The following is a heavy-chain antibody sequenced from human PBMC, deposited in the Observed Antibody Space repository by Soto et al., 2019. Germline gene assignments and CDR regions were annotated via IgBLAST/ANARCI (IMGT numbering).Heavy chain of an antibody. CDR1: GVKISGYG. CDR3: AMDDVLCDGGRCYGIPLDV. V-gene: IGHV3-23*01. CDR2: IRHSGGTT. Sequence: RLSWAASGVKISGYGISWISQTTGKGLEWVSAIRHSGGTTYYADYVKGRFTNSRDTSENTLHLQMDSLRVEDTAVYYCAMDDVLCDGGRCYGIPLDVWGKGTTVTVPS. J-gene: IGHJ6*04. D-gene: IGHD2-15*01.